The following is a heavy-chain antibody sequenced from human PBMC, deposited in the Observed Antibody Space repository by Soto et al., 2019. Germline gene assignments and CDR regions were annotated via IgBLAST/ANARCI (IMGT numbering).Heavy chain of an antibody. D-gene: IGHD1-1*01. V-gene: IGHV4-59*01. Sequence: QVQPQESGPGLVKPSETLSLTCTVSGGSIRNYYWSWIRQPPGKGLEWIGFIYYSGNTNYNPSLKSRVTISVDTSKNQFSLKMTSVTAADTAVYYCAVTTATEYFHYWGQGTLVTVSS. CDR1: GGSIRNYY. CDR2: IYYSGNT. J-gene: IGHJ1*01. CDR3: AVTTATEYFHY.